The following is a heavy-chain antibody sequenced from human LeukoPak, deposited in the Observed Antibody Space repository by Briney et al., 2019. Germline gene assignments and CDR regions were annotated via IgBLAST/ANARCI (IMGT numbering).Heavy chain of an antibody. J-gene: IGHJ3*01. CDR2: FYSSGST. CDR3: ARRPTALHAFDL. V-gene: IGHV4-39*01. Sequence: SETLSLTCSVSAGSISSGSVYWGWIRQSPGKGLEWIGSFYSSGSTHYNPSLKTRGTISADTSKNQFSLHLRSVTAADTAIYYCARRPTALHAFDLWGHGTMVTVPS. CDR1: AGSISSGSVY.